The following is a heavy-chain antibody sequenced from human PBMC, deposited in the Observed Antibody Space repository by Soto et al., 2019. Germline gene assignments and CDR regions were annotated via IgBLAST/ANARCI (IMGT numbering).Heavy chain of an antibody. D-gene: IGHD6-6*01. J-gene: IGHJ4*02. CDR1: GFTFSSYW. CDR2: ISGSGGST. CDR3: AKDPSVYSSSAGGSFDY. Sequence: SGGSLRLSCAASGFTFSSYWMSLVRQAPGKGLEWVSAISGSGGSTYYADSVKGRFTISRDNSKNTLYLQMDSLRAEHTAVYYCAKDPSVYSSSAGGSFDYWGQGTLVTVSS. V-gene: IGHV3-23*01.